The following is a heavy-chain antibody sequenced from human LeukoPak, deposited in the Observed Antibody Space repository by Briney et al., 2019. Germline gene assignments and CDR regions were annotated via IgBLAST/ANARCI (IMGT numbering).Heavy chain of an antibody. V-gene: IGHV4-31*03. Sequence: SETLSLTCTVSGGSISSGGYYWSWIRQHPGKGLEWIGYIYYSGSTYYNPSLKSRVTISVDTSKNQFSLKLSSVTAADTAVYYCASPSLPCYYGMDVWGQGTTVTVSS. CDR2: IYYSGST. CDR3: ASPSLPCYYGMDV. CDR1: GGSISSGGYY. J-gene: IGHJ6*02.